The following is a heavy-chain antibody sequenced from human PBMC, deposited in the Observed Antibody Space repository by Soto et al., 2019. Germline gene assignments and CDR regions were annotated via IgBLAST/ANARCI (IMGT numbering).Heavy chain of an antibody. CDR3: ARDQRVADWLDP. J-gene: IGHJ5*02. CDR2: IYSSGST. V-gene: IGHV4-4*07. D-gene: IGHD2-2*01. Sequence: SEPMRVTNTVAWGTSDGFGGPWIWQPAGKGMEWIGRIYSSGSTKYNPSLQSRVTMSLDTSKNQFSLRLTSVTAADTAVYYWARDQRVADWLDPWGQGTLVTAPQ. CDR1: WGTSDGFG.